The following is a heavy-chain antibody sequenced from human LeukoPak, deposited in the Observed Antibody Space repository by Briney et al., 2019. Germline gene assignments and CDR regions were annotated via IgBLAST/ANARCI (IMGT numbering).Heavy chain of an antibody. D-gene: IGHD3-3*02. Sequence: ASVKVSCKASGYTFTGYYMHWVRQAPGQGLELMGWINPNSGGTNYAQKFQGRVTMTRDTSISTAYMELSRLRSDDTAVYYCARVAFSTIRVFGYWGQGTLVTVSS. CDR2: INPNSGGT. CDR1: GYTFTGYY. J-gene: IGHJ4*02. V-gene: IGHV1-2*02. CDR3: ARVAFSTIRVFGY.